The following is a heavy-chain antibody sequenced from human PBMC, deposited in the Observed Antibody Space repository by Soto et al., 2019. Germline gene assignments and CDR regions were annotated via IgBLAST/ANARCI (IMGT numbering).Heavy chain of an antibody. CDR1: GFTFSSYG. Sequence: QVQLVESGGGVVQPGRSLRLSCAASGFTFSSYGMHWVRQAPGKGLEWVAAIWYDGSNKYYADSVKGRFTISRDNSKNTLYLQMNSLRAEDTAVYYCARDLDVVVVPAAIGYWGQGTLVTVSS. J-gene: IGHJ4*02. D-gene: IGHD2-2*01. CDR2: IWYDGSNK. CDR3: ARDLDVVVVPAAIGY. V-gene: IGHV3-33*01.